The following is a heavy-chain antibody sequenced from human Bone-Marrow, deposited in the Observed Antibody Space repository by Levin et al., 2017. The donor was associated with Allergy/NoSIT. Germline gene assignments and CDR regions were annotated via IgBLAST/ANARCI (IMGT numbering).Heavy chain of an antibody. V-gene: IGHV3-21*01. J-gene: IGHJ5*02. CDR2: ISGSSSYR. D-gene: IGHD2-2*01. CDR3: AREGADLVTVPAAASGTWFDP. CDR1: GFTFSDYN. Sequence: PGGSLRLSCAASGFTFSDYNMNWLRQSPGKGLEWVSPISGSSSYRYYADSVKGRFTVSRDNAKNSLYLQLTSLRAEDTAIYYCAREGADLVTVPAAASGTWFDPWGQGTLVTVSS.